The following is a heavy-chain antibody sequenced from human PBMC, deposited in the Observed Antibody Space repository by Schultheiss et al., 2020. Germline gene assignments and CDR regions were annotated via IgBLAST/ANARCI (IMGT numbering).Heavy chain of an antibody. CDR3: AREGYCSSTSCYVGGRFDP. D-gene: IGHD2-2*01. J-gene: IGHJ5*02. V-gene: IGHV4-61*10. CDR2: IYYSGST. Sequence: SETLSLTCTVSGGSISSGSYYWSWIRQPAGKGLEWIGYIYYSGSTNYNPSLKSRVTISVDTSKNQFSLKLSSVTAADTAVYYCAREGYCSSTSCYVGGRFDPWGQGTLVTVSS. CDR1: GGSISSGSYY.